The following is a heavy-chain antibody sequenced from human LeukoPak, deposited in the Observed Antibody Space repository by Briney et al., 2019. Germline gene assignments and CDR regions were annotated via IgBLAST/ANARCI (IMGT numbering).Heavy chain of an antibody. CDR2: IKSKTEGGTT. D-gene: IGHD4-11*01. J-gene: IGHJ4*02. Sequence: GGSLRLSCAASGFTFSNAWMSWVRQAPGKGLEWVGRIKSKTEGGTTDYAAPVKGGFTISRDDSKNTLYLQMSGLMTEDTAVYYCSVAIYSNYKNWGQGTLVTVSS. CDR1: GFTFSNAW. V-gene: IGHV3-15*01. CDR3: SVAIYSNYKN.